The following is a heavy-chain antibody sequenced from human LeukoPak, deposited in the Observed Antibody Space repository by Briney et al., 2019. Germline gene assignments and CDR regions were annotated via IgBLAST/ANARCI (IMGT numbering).Heavy chain of an antibody. Sequence: PSETLSLTCTVSGYSISSGYYWGWIRQPPGKGLEWIGSIYHSGSTYYNPSLKSRVTISVDTSKNQFSLKLSSVTAADTAVYYCARECDYYGSGSYYRVFDYWGQGTLVTVSS. CDR2: IYHSGST. CDR3: ARECDYYGSGSYYRVFDY. V-gene: IGHV4-38-2*02. D-gene: IGHD3-10*01. CDR1: GYSISSGYY. J-gene: IGHJ4*02.